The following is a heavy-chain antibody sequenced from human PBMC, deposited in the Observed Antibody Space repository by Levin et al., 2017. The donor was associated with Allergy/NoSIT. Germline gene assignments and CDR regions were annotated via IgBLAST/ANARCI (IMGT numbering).Heavy chain of an antibody. CDR3: AREPSEGDYYYGMDV. V-gene: IGHV3-21*01. CDR1: FFPFLPSL. CDR2: ISTGSSYI. D-gene: IGHD1-26*01. Sequence: SLLLSFSSSFFPFLPSLLNWVRQAPGKGLEWVSSISTGSSYIYYADSVKGRFTLSRDNAKNSLYLQMNSLRAEDTAVYYCAREPSEGDYYYGMDVWGQGTTVTVSS. J-gene: IGHJ6*02.